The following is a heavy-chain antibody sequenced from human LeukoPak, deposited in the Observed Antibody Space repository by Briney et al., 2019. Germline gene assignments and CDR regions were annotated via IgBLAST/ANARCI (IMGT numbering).Heavy chain of an antibody. J-gene: IGHJ3*02. Sequence: PSETLSLTCTVSGGSISSSSYYWGWLRQPPGKGLEWIGEINHSGSTNYHPSPNSRVTISVDTSKNQFSLKLSSVTAADTAVYYCARMQNYDILMRAFDIWGQGTMVTVSP. CDR2: INHSGST. V-gene: IGHV4-39*07. D-gene: IGHD3-9*01. CDR3: ARMQNYDILMRAFDI. CDR1: GGSISSSSYY.